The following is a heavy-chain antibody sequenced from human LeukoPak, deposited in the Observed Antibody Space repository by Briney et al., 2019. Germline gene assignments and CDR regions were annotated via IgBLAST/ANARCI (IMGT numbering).Heavy chain of an antibody. CDR1: GFTFSSYS. D-gene: IGHD5-18*01. CDR3: ARVHSGYSCGYDEDY. J-gene: IGHJ4*02. V-gene: IGHV3-21*01. CDR2: ISSSSGYI. Sequence: GGSLRLSCAASGFTFSSYSMNWVRQAPGKGLEWVSSISSSSGYIYYADSVKGRFTVSRDNAKNSLYLQMNSLRAEDTAVYYCARVHSGYSCGYDEDYWGQGTLVTVSS.